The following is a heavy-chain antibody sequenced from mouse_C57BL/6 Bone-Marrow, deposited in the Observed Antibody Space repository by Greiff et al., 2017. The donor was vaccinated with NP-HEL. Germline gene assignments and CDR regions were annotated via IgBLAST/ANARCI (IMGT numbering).Heavy chain of an antibody. J-gene: IGHJ1*03. CDR3: ARSRTTVGATLYWYFDV. Sequence: VQLQQSGPELVKPGASVKISCKASGYAFSSSWMNWVKQRPGKGLEWIGRIYPGDGDTNYNGKFKGKATLTADKSSRTAYMQLSSMTSEDSAVYVCARSRTTVGATLYWYFDVWGTGTTVTVSS. CDR1: GYAFSSSW. CDR2: IYPGDGDT. D-gene: IGHD1-1*01. V-gene: IGHV1-82*01.